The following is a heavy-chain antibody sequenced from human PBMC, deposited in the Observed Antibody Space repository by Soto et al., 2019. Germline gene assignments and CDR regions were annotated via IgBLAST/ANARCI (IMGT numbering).Heavy chain of an antibody. CDR1: GFTFSSYA. J-gene: IGHJ4*02. CDR2: ISGSGGST. V-gene: IGHV3-23*01. Sequence: GGSLRLSCAASGFTFSSYAMSWVRQAPGKGLEWVSAISGSGGSTYYADSVKGRFTISRDNSKNTLYLQMNSLRAEDTAVYYCAKDRVSRKSTVTKARGFDDWGQGTLVTVSS. CDR3: AKDRVSRKSTVTKARGFDD. D-gene: IGHD4-17*01.